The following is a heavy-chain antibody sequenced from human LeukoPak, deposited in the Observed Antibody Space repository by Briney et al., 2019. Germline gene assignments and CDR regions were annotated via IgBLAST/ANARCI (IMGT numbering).Heavy chain of an antibody. V-gene: IGHV3-33*01. Sequence: GRSLRLSCAASGFTFSSYGMHWVRQAPGKGLEWVAVIWYDGSNKYYADSVKGRFTISRDNSKNTLYLQMNGLRAEDTAVYYCARDIKSQYHFDSSGYYLGYWGQGTLVTVSS. CDR1: GFTFSSYG. D-gene: IGHD3-22*01. CDR3: ARDIKSQYHFDSSGYYLGY. J-gene: IGHJ4*02. CDR2: IWYDGSNK.